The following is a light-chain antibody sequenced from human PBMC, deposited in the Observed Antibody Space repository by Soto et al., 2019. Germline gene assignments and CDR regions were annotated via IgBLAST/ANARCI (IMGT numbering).Light chain of an antibody. CDR2: DVS. V-gene: IGLV2-14*01. Sequence: QSALTQSASVSGSPGQSITISCAGTSSDISGYDYVSWYQQHPGKAPKLMIYDVSNRPSGVSNRFSGSKSGNTASLTISGLQAEDEADYYCGSYTSSGTLIFGGGTKVTVL. CDR3: GSYTSSGTLI. J-gene: IGLJ2*01. CDR1: SSDISGYDY.